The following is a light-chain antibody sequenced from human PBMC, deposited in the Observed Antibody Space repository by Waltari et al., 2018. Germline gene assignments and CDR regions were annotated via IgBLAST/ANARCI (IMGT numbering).Light chain of an antibody. CDR3: QTWDTAILL. CDR1: SGHPNNA. Sequence: QLVLTQSPSASASLGPSVKVTCTLSSGHPNNALPWHQQQPERGPRFLVRINSDGSHKKGDGVPDRFSGSRSGTEFYLTISSLQSEDEGDYYCQTWDTAILLFGGGTKLSVL. J-gene: IGLJ3*02. V-gene: IGLV4-69*01. CDR2: INSDGSH.